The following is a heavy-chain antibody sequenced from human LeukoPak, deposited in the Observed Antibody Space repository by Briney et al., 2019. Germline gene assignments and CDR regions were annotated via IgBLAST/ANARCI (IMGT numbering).Heavy chain of an antibody. CDR3: ARVRDDSTGLRFDY. CDR2: ISISGDST. Sequence: GGSLRLSCAGSISTFRRYPMSWVRQASGKGLEWVSAISISGDSTYYADSVKGRFTISRDNSKNSLYLQMNSLRAEDTAVYYCARVRDDSTGLRFDYWGQGTLVTVSS. J-gene: IGHJ4*02. CDR1: ISTFRRYP. D-gene: IGHD3-22*01. V-gene: IGHV3-23*01.